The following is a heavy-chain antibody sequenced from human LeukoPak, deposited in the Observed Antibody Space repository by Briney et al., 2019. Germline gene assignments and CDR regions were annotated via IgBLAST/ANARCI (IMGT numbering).Heavy chain of an antibody. CDR3: ARDRSMSGWYIDL. V-gene: IGHV3-7*01. J-gene: IGHJ2*01. Sequence: PGGSLRLSCAASGFTFSTYWMSWVRQAPGKGLEWVANIKKDGSEKYLDSVKGRFTISRDNAKNSLYLQMNSLRAEDTAVYYCARDRSMSGWYIDLWGRGTLVTVSS. CDR1: GFTFSTYW. D-gene: IGHD2/OR15-2a*01. CDR2: IKKDGSEK.